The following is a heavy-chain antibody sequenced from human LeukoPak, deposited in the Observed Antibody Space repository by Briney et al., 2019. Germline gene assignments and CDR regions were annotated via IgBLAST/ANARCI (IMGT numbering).Heavy chain of an antibody. J-gene: IGHJ4*02. CDR2: IYNSGST. CDR3: ARQNAGYSSGWYEVYFDY. D-gene: IGHD6-19*01. V-gene: IGHV4-31*03. Sequence: PSQTLSLTCTVSRGSISSGGYYWSWIRQHPGKGLEWIGYIYNSGSTYHNPSLKSRVTISVDTSKNQFSLKLSSVTAADTAVYYCARQNAGYSSGWYEVYFDYWGQGTLVTVSS. CDR1: RGSISSGGYY.